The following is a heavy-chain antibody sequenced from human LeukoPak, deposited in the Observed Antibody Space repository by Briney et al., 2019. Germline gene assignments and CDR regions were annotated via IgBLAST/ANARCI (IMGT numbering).Heavy chain of an antibody. J-gene: IGHJ4*02. CDR2: ISGSGGST. V-gene: IGHV3-23*01. CDR3: AKALVPAASRLFDY. D-gene: IGHD2-2*01. Sequence: GGSLTLSCAASGFTFSSYAMSWVRPAPGKGLEWVLAISGSGGSTYYADSVKGPFTISRDNSKNTLYLQMNSLRAEDTAVYYCAKALVPAASRLFDYWGQGTLVTVSS. CDR1: GFTFSSYA.